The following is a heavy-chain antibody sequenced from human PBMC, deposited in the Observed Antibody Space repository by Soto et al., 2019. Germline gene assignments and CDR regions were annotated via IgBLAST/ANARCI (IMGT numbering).Heavy chain of an antibody. CDR3: ARDLEGLAVTGRYYVDY. D-gene: IGHD6-19*01. Sequence: QVQLVQSGAEVKKPGASVKVSCKASGYTFISYGISWVRQAPGQGLEWMGWVSAYNGNTNYAQKFQGRVTMTTDTATHTAYMELSSLRSDDMAVYYCARDLEGLAVTGRYYVDYWGQGTLVTVPS. V-gene: IGHV1-18*03. CDR1: GYTFISYG. CDR2: VSAYNGNT. J-gene: IGHJ4*02.